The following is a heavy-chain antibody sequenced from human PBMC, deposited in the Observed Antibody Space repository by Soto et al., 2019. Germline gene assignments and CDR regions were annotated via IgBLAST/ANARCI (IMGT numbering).Heavy chain of an antibody. V-gene: IGHV3-53*01. CDR3: ARGMGFGWYALSDY. CDR1: GFTVSISY. J-gene: IGHJ4*02. Sequence: EVQLVESGGGLIQPGESLRLSCAASGFTVSISYMSWVRQAPGKGLEWVSTIYRDGSTYYADSVEGRFTISRDNSKIPLYLQMNSLRPQDTATYYWARGMGFGWYALSDYWGQGTLVTVSS. D-gene: IGHD6-19*01. CDR2: IYRDGST.